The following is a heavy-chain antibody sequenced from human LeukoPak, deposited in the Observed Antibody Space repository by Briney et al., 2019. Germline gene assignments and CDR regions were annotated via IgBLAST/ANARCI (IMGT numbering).Heavy chain of an antibody. CDR3: AKGKYYDFWSGYYTLDY. Sequence: GSLRLSCAASGFTFSSYAMSWVRQAPGKGLEWVSAISGSGGSTYYADSVKGRFTISRDNSKNTLYLQMNSLRAEDTAVYYCAKGKYYDFWSGYYTLDYWGQATLVTVSS. V-gene: IGHV3-23*01. J-gene: IGHJ4*02. D-gene: IGHD3-3*01. CDR2: ISGSGGST. CDR1: GFTFSSYA.